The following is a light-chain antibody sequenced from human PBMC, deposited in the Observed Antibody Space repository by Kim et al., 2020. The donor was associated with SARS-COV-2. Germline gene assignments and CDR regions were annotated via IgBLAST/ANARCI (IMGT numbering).Light chain of an antibody. CDR2: DAS. V-gene: IGKV3-15*01. J-gene: IGKJ1*01. CDR1: QSIRGD. Sequence: EIVMTQSPATLSMSPGERATLSCRASQSIRGDLAWYQQKSGQAPRLLIYDASTRTTGVPASFTGSGSGTDFTLTINGLQAEDFAMYYCRQYNYWPPWTFGRGTKVDIK. CDR3: RQYNYWPPWT.